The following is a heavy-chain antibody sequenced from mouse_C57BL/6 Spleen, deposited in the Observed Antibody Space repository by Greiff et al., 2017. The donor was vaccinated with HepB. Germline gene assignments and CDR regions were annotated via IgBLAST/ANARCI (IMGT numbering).Heavy chain of an antibody. V-gene: IGHV1-15*01. Sequence: VQLQQSGAELVRPGASVTLSCKASGYTFTDYEMHWVKQTPVHGLEWIGAIDPETGGTAYNQKFKGKAILTADKSSSTAYMELRSLTSEDSAVYYCTRGSGYLYYFDYWGQGTTLTVSS. CDR3: TRGSGYLYYFDY. D-gene: IGHD3-2*02. J-gene: IGHJ2*01. CDR2: IDPETGGT. CDR1: GYTFTDYE.